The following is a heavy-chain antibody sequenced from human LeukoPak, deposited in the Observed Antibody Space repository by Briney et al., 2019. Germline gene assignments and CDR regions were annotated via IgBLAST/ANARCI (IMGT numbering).Heavy chain of an antibody. J-gene: IGHJ5*02. CDR3: ARGPGYCSSTSCYRFDP. CDR2: INHSGST. Sequence: SETLSLTCAVYGGPFSGYYWSWIRQPPGKGLEWIGEINHSGSTNYNPSLKSRVTISVDTSKNQFSLKLSSVTAADTAVYYCARGPGYCSSTSCYRFDPWGQGTLVTVSS. CDR1: GGPFSGYY. D-gene: IGHD2-2*01. V-gene: IGHV4-34*01.